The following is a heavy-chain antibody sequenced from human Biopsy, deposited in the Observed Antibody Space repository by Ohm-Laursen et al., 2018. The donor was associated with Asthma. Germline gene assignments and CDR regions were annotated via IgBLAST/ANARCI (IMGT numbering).Heavy chain of an antibody. CDR1: GYTFINYA. Sequence: GASVKVSCKASGYTFINYAIHWVRQAPGQRLEWMGWINAGNGNTKYSQKFQGRVTISRDASASTAYMDLSSLRSEDTAVYYCARTYYDFLTGQVNDAFAMWGQGTMVTVSS. CDR2: INAGNGNT. V-gene: IGHV1-3*01. J-gene: IGHJ3*02. CDR3: ARTYYDFLTGQVNDAFAM. D-gene: IGHD3-9*01.